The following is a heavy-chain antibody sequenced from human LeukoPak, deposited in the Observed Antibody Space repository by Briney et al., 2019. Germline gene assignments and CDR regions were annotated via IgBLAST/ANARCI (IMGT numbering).Heavy chain of an antibody. V-gene: IGHV1-18*01. CDR1: GYTFTSYG. J-gene: IGHJ4*02. CDR3: ARGSFSYYYDSSGYYLSLFDY. CDR2: ISAYNGNT. Sequence: ASVKVSCKASGYTFTSYGISRVRQAPGQGLEWMGWISAYNGNTNYAQKLQGRVTMTTDTSTSTAYMELRSLRSDDTAVYYCARGSFSYYYDSSGYYLSLFDYWGQGTLVTVSS. D-gene: IGHD3-22*01.